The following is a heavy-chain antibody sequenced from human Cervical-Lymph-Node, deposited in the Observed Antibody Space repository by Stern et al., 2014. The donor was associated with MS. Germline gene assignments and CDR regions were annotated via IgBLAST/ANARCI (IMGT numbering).Heavy chain of an antibody. CDR3: ARDDEAIFALDV. Sequence: QLVQSGAEVKKPGSSVKVSCKASGGALTSYAISWVRQAPGQGLEWMGGIIPLFGTANYAQIFQGRVTISADESTNTVYMEMSSLRSEDTAVYYCARDDEAIFALDVWGQGTAVTVS. D-gene: IGHD3-3*01. V-gene: IGHV1-69*01. CDR1: GGALTSYA. CDR2: IIPLFGTA. J-gene: IGHJ6*02.